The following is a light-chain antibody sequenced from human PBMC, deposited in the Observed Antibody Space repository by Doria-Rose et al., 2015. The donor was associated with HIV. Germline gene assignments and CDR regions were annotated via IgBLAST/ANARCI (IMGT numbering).Light chain of an antibody. CDR2: WAS. CDR3: QQYYDTPS. J-gene: IGKJ3*01. CDR1: ESLLCTSYHY. Sequence: EIVLTQSPDSLGMPLGERATLNCKCTESLLCTSYHYLAWYQQKTGQHPKLLIYWASTRQSGVPARFSGSVSGTDFTLTISSLEAEDVAVYYCQQYYDTPSFGPGTTVDIK. V-gene: IGKV4-1*01.